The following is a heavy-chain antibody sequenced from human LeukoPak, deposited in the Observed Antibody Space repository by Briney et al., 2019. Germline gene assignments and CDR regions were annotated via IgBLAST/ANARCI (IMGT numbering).Heavy chain of an antibody. D-gene: IGHD6-13*01. Sequence: PGGSLRLSCAASGFTFSSYAMSWVRQAPGKGLEWVSAISGSGGSTYYADSVKGRFTISRDNAKNSLYLQMNSLRAEDTAVYYCARGIIWYSSSWKGFDYWGQGTLVTVSS. V-gene: IGHV3-23*01. J-gene: IGHJ4*02. CDR3: ARGIIWYSSSWKGFDY. CDR2: ISGSGGST. CDR1: GFTFSSYA.